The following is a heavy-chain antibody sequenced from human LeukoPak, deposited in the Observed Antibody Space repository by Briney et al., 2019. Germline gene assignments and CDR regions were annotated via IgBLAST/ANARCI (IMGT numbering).Heavy chain of an antibody. Sequence: GGSLRLSCAASGFTVSSNEMSWVRQAPGQGLEWVAFIRYDGSNKYYADSVKGRFTISRDNSKNTLYLQVNSLRAEDTAVYYCARRAGGYSHPYDYWGQGILVTVSS. CDR1: GFTVSSNE. J-gene: IGHJ4*02. CDR2: IRYDGSNK. V-gene: IGHV3-30*02. D-gene: IGHD4-23*01. CDR3: ARRAGGYSHPYDY.